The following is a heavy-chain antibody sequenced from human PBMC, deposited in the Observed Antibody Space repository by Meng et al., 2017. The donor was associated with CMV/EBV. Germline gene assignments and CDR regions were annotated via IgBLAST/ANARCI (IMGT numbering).Heavy chain of an antibody. J-gene: IGHJ3*02. D-gene: IGHD3-9*01. CDR3: TTEGGVLRYFDWPGGDAFDI. Sequence: GGSLRLSCAASGFTFDDYGMSWVRQAPGKGLEWVSGINWNCGSTGYADYVKGRFTISRDNAKNSLNLQMNSLRAEDTAVYYCTTEGGVLRYFDWPGGDAFDIWGQGTMVTVSS. CDR2: INWNCGST. V-gene: IGHV3-20*04. CDR1: GFTFDDYG.